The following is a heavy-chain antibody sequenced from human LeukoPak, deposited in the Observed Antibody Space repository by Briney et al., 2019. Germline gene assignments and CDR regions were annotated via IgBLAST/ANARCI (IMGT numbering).Heavy chain of an antibody. V-gene: IGHV3-21*01. Sequence: GGSLRLSCTASAFTISSYSMNWVRQAPGKGLEWVSCISITGSSIYYADSVKGRFIISRDNAKNSLYLQMNSLRAEDTAVYYCATWFRAASSTTDDYWGQGTLVTVSS. D-gene: IGHD2-2*01. CDR3: ATWFRAASSTTDDY. CDR1: AFTISSYS. CDR2: ISITGSSI. J-gene: IGHJ4*02.